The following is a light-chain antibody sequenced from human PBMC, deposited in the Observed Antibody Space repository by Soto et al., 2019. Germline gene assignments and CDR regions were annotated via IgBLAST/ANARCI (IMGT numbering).Light chain of an antibody. CDR2: AAS. Sequence: AIRMTQSPSSLAASTGDRVTITCRASQGISSYLAWYQQKPGKAPKLLIYAASTLQSGVPSRFSGSGSGTDFTLTISCLQSEDFATYYCQQYYSYPLTFGQGIRLEIK. CDR1: QGISSY. V-gene: IGKV1-8*01. J-gene: IGKJ5*01. CDR3: QQYYSYPLT.